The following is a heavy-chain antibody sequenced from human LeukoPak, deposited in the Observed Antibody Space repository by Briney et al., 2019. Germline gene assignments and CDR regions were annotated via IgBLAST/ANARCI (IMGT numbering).Heavy chain of an antibody. J-gene: IGHJ3*02. D-gene: IGHD5-24*01. CDR3: ARIWRDGYNEWAFDI. CDR1: GGSFSGYY. Sequence: PSETLSLTCAVYGGSFSGYYWSWIRQPPGKGLEWIWEINPSGSTNYNPSLKSRVTISVDTSKNQFSLKLSSVTAADTAVYSCARIWRDGYNEWAFDIWGQGTMVTVSS. V-gene: IGHV4-34*01. CDR2: INPSGST.